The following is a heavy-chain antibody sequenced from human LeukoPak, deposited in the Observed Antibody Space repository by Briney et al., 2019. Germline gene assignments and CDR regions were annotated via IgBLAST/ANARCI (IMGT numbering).Heavy chain of an antibody. CDR2: INHSGST. J-gene: IGHJ5*02. CDR1: GGSFSDFY. Sequence: SSETLSLTCVVYGGSFSDFYWSWLRQPPGKGLEWIGEINHSGSTNYNPSLKSRVTISVDTSKNQFSLKMTSVTAADTAMYFCVREFVTGCNSVTCPSFWFDPWGQGIQVTVSA. CDR3: VREFVTGCNSVTCPSFWFDP. D-gene: IGHD2/OR15-2a*01. V-gene: IGHV4-34*01.